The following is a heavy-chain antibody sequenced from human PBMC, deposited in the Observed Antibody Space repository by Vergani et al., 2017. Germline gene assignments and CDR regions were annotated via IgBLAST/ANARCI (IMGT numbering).Heavy chain of an antibody. CDR1: GGSISSYY. V-gene: IGHV4-59*01. CDR3: ARDENAVAAGSDPGDYFVY. J-gene: IGHJ4*02. D-gene: IGHD6-19*01. Sequence: QVQLQESGPGLVKPSETLSLTCTVSGGSISSYYWSWIRQPPGKGLEWIGYIYYSGSTNYNPSLKSRVTISVDTSKNQFSLKLSSVTAADTAVYYCARDENAVAAGSDPGDYFVYWGQGSLVTVSS. CDR2: IYYSGST.